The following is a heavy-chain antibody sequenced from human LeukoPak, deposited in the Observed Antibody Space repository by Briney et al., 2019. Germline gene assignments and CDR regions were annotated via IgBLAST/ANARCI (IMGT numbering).Heavy chain of an antibody. CDR2: IRYDGSNK. D-gene: IGHD3-10*01. V-gene: IGHV3-30*02. CDR1: GFTFSSYG. J-gene: IGHJ4*02. Sequence: GGSLRLSCAASGFTFSSYGMHWVRQAPGKGLEWVAFIRYDGSNKYYADSVKGRFTVSRDNSKNTLYLQMNSLRAEDTAVYYCAKGPYYYGSGSYGGDYWGQGTLVTVSS. CDR3: AKGPYYYGSGSYGGDY.